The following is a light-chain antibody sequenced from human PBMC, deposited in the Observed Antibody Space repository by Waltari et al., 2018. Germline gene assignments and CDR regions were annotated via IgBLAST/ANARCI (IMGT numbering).Light chain of an antibody. V-gene: IGKV3-15*01. CDR3: QQYNNWPPYT. CDR1: QSVSSN. CDR2: GAS. Sequence: EIVMTQAPATLSASTVERATLPCRASQSVSSNLAWYQQKPGQAPRLLIYGASTRATGIPARFSGSGSGTEFTLTISSLQSEDFAVYYCQQYNNWPPYTFGQGTKLEIK. J-gene: IGKJ2*01.